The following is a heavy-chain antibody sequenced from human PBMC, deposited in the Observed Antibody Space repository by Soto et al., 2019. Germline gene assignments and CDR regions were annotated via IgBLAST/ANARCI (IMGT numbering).Heavy chain of an antibody. CDR1: GGTFSSYR. V-gene: IGHV1-69*01. J-gene: IGHJ4*02. D-gene: IGHD6-13*01. CDR3: ARDSGAKLSSS. CDR2: IVPIYRTA. Sequence: QVQLVQSGAEVKKPGSSLKVSCKASGGTFSSYRINWVRQAPGQGLEWVGEIVPIYRTADYAQKFQGRVTITADESARTAYLALRSLKSQDTDVYYCARDSGAKLSSSWGQGTLVTVSS.